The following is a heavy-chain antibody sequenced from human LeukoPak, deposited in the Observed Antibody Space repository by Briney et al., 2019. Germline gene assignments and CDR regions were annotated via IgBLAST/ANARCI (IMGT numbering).Heavy chain of an antibody. V-gene: IGHV5-51*01. J-gene: IGHJ5*02. D-gene: IGHD6-13*01. CDR2: IYPGDSDT. CDR1: GYSFTSYW. CDR3: ARYKSGGSWYNSSWYQGENWFDP. Sequence: GESLKISCKGSGYSFTSYWTGWVRQMPGKGLEWMGIIYPGDSDTRYSPSFQGQVTISADKSISTAYLQWSSLKASDTAMYYCARYKSGGSWYNSSWYQGENWFDPWGQGTLVTVSS.